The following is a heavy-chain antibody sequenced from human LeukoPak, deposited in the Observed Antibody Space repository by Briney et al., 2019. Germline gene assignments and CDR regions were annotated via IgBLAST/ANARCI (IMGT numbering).Heavy chain of an antibody. D-gene: IGHD5-12*01. J-gene: IGHJ4*02. CDR2: INHSGST. CDR3: AIGGYDFDFDY. V-gene: IGHV4-34*01. CDR1: GGSFSGYY. Sequence: SETLSLTCAVYGGSFSGYYWSWIRQPPGKGLGWIGEINHSGSTNYNPSLKSRVTISVDTSKNQFSLKLSSVTAADTAVYYCAIGGYDFDFDYWGQGTLVTVSS.